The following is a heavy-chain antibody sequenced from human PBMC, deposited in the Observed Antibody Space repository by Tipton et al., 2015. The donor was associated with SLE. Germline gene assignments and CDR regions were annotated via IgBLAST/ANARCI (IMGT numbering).Heavy chain of an antibody. CDR2: IYSGSRRT. Sequence: SLRLSCAASGFIFSNFAMSWVRQAPGKGPEWVSVIYSGSRRTFYADFVKGRFTVSRDDSKNTVYLQLNSLRVEDTAVYYCAQDHGRDAFDVWGQGTVVTVSS. CDR3: AQDHGRDAFDV. J-gene: IGHJ3*01. CDR1: GFIFSNFA. V-gene: IGHV3-23*03.